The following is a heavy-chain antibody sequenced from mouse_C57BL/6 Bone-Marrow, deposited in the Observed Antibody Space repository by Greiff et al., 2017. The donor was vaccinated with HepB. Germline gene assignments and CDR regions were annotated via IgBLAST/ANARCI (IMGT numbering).Heavy chain of an antibody. CDR1: GFNIKNPY. Sequence: VHVKQSVAELVRPGASVKLSCTASGFNIKNPYMHWVKQRPEQGLEWIGRIDPANGNTKYAPKFQGKATITADTASNTAYLQLSSLTSEDTAIYYCALTGTSAYWGQGTLVTVSA. D-gene: IGHD4-1*01. V-gene: IGHV14-3*01. CDR3: ALTGTSAY. CDR2: IDPANGNT. J-gene: IGHJ3*01.